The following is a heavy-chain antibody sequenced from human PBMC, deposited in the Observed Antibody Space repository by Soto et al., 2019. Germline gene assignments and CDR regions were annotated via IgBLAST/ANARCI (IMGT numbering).Heavy chain of an antibody. CDR2: IYYSGVT. Sequence: QLQLQESGPGLVKPSETLSLTCTVSGGPISRSSYYWAWIRQPPGQGLEWIGSIYYSGVTDYNPSLLGRVTISVDTSKNQFSLKLSSVTAADTAVYYCAREDASTGTLETTNWGQGTMVTVST. D-gene: IGHD6-13*01. CDR3: AREDASTGTLETTN. J-gene: IGHJ4*02. CDR1: GGPISRSSYY. V-gene: IGHV4-39*02.